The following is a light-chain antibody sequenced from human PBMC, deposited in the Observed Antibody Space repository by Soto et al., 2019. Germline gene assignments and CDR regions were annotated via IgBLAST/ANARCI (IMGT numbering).Light chain of an antibody. J-gene: IGKJ4*01. CDR2: DAS. Sequence: DIQLTQSPSSLSASVGDRVTITCQASQGVGKYLNWFQQKSGEAPKLLIYDASHLESGVPVRFSGGGSGASFALTISSLQPEDFATYYCQQYDSPPPTFGGGTKVDMK. CDR1: QGVGKY. V-gene: IGKV1-33*01. CDR3: QQYDSPPPT.